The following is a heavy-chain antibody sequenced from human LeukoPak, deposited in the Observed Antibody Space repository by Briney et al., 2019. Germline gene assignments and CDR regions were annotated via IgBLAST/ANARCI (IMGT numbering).Heavy chain of an antibody. V-gene: IGHV1-18*01. Sequence: ASVKVSCKASGYTFTSYGISWVRQAPGQGLEWMGWISAYNGNTNYAQKLQGRVTMTTDTPTSTAYMELRSLRFDDTAVYYCARFVVPAGNDAFDIWGQGTMVTVSS. CDR2: ISAYNGNT. CDR1: GYTFTSYG. D-gene: IGHD2-2*01. CDR3: ARFVVPAGNDAFDI. J-gene: IGHJ3*02.